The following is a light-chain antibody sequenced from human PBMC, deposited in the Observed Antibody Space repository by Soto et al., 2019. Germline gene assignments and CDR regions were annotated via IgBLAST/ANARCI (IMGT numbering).Light chain of an antibody. CDR2: LAS. CDR1: QSLLQSNGYNY. Sequence: DIVMTQSPLSLPVSPGEPASISCRSSQSLLQSNGYNYLDWYLQKPGQSPQLLIYLASSRASGVPDRFSGSGSGTDFTLKISRVEAEDVGVYYCMQALQTPPPFGQGTKVEIK. V-gene: IGKV2-28*01. J-gene: IGKJ1*01. CDR3: MQALQTPPP.